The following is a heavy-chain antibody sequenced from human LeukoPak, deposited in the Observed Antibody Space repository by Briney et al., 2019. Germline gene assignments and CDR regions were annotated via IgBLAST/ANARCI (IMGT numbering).Heavy chain of an antibody. CDR2: VIPVFGTS. CDR3: ASGSHFDTSGYPYWFFDL. CDR1: GGTFSSHG. Sequence: SVKVSCKASGGTFSSHGFSWVRQAPGQGLEWMGEVIPVFGTSSNAQKFQGRVTITADESTNTAYMELKSLRSEDTAIYYCASGSHFDTSGYPYWFFDLWGRGTLVTVSS. J-gene: IGHJ2*01. V-gene: IGHV1-69*01. D-gene: IGHD3-22*01.